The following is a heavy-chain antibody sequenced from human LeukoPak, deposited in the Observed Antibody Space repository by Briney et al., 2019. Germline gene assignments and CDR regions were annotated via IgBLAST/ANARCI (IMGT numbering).Heavy chain of an antibody. J-gene: IGHJ4*02. CDR1: SGSFSGYF. V-gene: IGHV4-34*01. Sequence: SETLSLTCAVYSGSFSGYFWSWIRQPPGKGLEWIGEINHSGSTNYNPSLKSRVTISLDTSKNEFSLKLTSVTAADTAVYFCAREANYYGSGSYFEGTFDYWGQGSLVTVSS. CDR3: AREANYYGSGSYFEGTFDY. CDR2: INHSGST. D-gene: IGHD3-10*01.